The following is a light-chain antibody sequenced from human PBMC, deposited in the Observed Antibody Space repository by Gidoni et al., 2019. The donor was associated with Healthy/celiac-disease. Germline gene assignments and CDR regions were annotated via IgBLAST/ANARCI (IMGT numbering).Light chain of an antibody. Sequence: IRMTQSPSSFSASTGDRVTITCRASQGISSYLAWYQQKPGKAPKLLIYAASTFQSGFPSRXXXSGXXTDFTLTISXLQSEDFATYYCQQYYSYPFTFXSXTKVDIK. CDR1: QGISSY. CDR2: AAS. J-gene: IGKJ3*01. V-gene: IGKV1-8*01. CDR3: QQYYSYPFT.